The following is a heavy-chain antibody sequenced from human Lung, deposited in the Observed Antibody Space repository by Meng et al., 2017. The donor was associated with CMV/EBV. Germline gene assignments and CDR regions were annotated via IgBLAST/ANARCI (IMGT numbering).Heavy chain of an antibody. Sequence: QLQMPGSGPGPVRPPETLSLTCSVSGGSISSSTYYWAWIRQPPGKGLEWIRSLYDSGSTYYHPSLKSRVTISVDTSKTYFSLKLRSVTAADTAVYYCAGDLEYWGQGTLVTVSS. CDR2: LYDSGST. CDR3: AGDLEY. CDR1: GGSISSSTYY. J-gene: IGHJ4*02. D-gene: IGHD1-1*01. V-gene: IGHV4-39*07.